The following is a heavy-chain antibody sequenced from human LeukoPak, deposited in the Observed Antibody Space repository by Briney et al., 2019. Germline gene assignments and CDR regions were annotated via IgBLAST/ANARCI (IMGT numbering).Heavy chain of an antibody. V-gene: IGHV1-69*01. Sequence: GSSVKVSCKASGGTFSSYAISWVRQAPGQGLEWMGGIIPIFGTANYAQKFQGRVTITADESTSTAYMELSSLRSEDTAVYYCARSIVGATTEAPSNYYYMDVWGKGTTVTVSS. CDR3: ARSIVGATTEAPSNYYYMDV. CDR1: GGTFSSYA. J-gene: IGHJ6*03. CDR2: IIPIFGTA. D-gene: IGHD1-26*01.